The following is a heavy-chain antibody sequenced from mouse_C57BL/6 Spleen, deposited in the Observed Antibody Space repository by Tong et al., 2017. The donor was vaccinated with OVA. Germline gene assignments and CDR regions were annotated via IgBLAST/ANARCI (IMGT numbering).Heavy chain of an antibody. CDR3: ARQDGTGFAY. Sequence: EVQLQESGGGLVKPGGSLKLSCAASGFTFSSYAMSWVRQTPDKRLEWVATISSGGSYTYYPDSVKGRFTISRDNAKNTLYLQMSSLKSEDTAMYYCARQDGTGFAYWGQGTLVTVSA. V-gene: IGHV5-6*01. J-gene: IGHJ3*01. D-gene: IGHD4-1*01. CDR2: ISSGGSYT. CDR1: GFTFSSYA.